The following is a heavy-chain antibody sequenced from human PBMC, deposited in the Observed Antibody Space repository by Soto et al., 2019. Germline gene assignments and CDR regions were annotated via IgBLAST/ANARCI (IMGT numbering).Heavy chain of an antibody. CDR2: ISSSSSYI. V-gene: IGHV3-21*01. Sequence: GGSLRLSCAASGFTFSSYSMNWVRQAPGKGLEWVSSISSSSSYIYYADSVKGRFTISRDNAKNSLYLQMNSLRAEDTAVYYCARVRMVAARPSNFDYWGQGTLVTVSS. CDR1: GFTFSSYS. D-gene: IGHD6-6*01. J-gene: IGHJ4*02. CDR3: ARVRMVAARPSNFDY.